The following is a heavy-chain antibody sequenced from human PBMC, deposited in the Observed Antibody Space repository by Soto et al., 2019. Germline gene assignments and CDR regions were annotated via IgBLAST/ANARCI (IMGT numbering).Heavy chain of an antibody. Sequence: ALRISCAGSGWTFSSYRRHSVRQAPGKGLVWVSRINSDGSNKYYAESVKGRFSISRDNTKNTLYLQMSSLRLWDSAVNYCALFNSYVISPWGQGSLFTV. J-gene: IGHJ4*02. D-gene: IGHD3-22*01. CDR2: INSDGSNK. V-gene: IGHV3-74*01. CDR1: GWTFSSYR. CDR3: ALFNSYVISP.